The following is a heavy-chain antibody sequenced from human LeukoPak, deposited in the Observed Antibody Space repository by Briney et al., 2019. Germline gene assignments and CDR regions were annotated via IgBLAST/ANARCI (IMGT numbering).Heavy chain of an antibody. V-gene: IGHV4-38-2*02. J-gene: IGHJ3*02. D-gene: IGHD2-2*01. Sequence: KSSETLSLTCTVSGYSISSGYYWGWIRQPPGKGLEWIGSIYHSGSTYYNPSLKSRVTISVDTSKNQFSLKLSSVTAADTAVYYCARDGGIVVVPAATAGAFDIWGQGTMVTVSS. CDR2: IYHSGST. CDR3: ARDGGIVVVPAATAGAFDI. CDR1: GYSISSGYY.